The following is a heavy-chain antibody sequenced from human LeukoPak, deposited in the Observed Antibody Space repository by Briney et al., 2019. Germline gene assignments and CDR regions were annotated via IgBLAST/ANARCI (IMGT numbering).Heavy chain of an antibody. CDR2: ISAYSGNT. V-gene: IGHV1-18*01. CDR1: GYTFTSYG. D-gene: IGHD3-16*02. Sequence: ASVKFSCKASGYTFTSYGISWVRQAPGQGLEWMGWISAYSGNTNYAQKFQGWVTMTRDTSISTAYMELSRLRSDDTAVYYCARDFSPLGELSYSPLDYWGQGTLVTVSS. J-gene: IGHJ4*02. CDR3: ARDFSPLGELSYSPLDY.